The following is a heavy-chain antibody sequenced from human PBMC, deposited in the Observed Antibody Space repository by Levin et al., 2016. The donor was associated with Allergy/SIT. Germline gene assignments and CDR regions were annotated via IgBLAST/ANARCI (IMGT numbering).Heavy chain of an antibody. Sequence: GGSLRLSCAASGFTFSSYSMNWVRQAPGKGLEWVSYISSSSSTIYYADSVKGRFTISRDNAKNSLYLQMNSLRAEDTAVYYCAREGDYYDSSGYLETDAFDIWGRRDNGHRLL. CDR3: AREGDYYDSSGYLETDAFDI. CDR2: ISSSSSTI. CDR1: GFTFSSYS. V-gene: IGHV3-48*01. J-gene: IGHJ3*02. D-gene: IGHD3-22*01.